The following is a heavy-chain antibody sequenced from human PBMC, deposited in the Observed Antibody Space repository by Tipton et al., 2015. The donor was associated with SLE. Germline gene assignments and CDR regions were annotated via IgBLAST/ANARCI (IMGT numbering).Heavy chain of an antibody. CDR3: AKGRRGSGYSGDAFDF. CDR1: GFTFSNYG. V-gene: IGHV3-30*02. D-gene: IGHD5-12*01. J-gene: IGHJ3*01. CDR2: IRFDSTNQ. Sequence: SLRLSCAASGFTFSNYGMHWVRQAPGKGLEWVAFIRFDSTNQYYLDSVRGRFTVSRDNSKNTVFLEMSSLRPDDTAVYYCAKGRRGSGYSGDAFDFWGQGTVVSVSS.